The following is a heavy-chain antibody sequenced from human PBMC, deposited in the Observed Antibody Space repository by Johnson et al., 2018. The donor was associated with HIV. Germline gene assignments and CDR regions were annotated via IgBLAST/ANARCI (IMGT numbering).Heavy chain of an antibody. CDR3: AKDKFMFLENPVDAFDV. J-gene: IGHJ3*01. CDR2: ISFDGSNK. Sequence: QVQLVESGGGVVQPGRSLRLSCAASGFTFRTYGMHWVRQAPGKGLEWVAVISFDGSNKYYADSVKGLFTISRDNSNNTLYLQMNSLRAEDTAGYYCAKDKFMFLENPVDAFDVWGQGTMVTFSS. D-gene: IGHD3-3*01. CDR1: GFTFRTYG. V-gene: IGHV3-30*18.